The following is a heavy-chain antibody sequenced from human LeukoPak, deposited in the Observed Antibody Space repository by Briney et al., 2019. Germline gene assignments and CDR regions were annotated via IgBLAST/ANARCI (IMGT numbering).Heavy chain of an antibody. Sequence: ASVKVPCKASGGTFSSYAISWVRQAPGQGLEWMGWINPNSGGTNYQGRVTMTRDTSISTAYMELSRLRSDDTAVYYCAREFVEWQADRYGMDVWGQGTTVTVSS. J-gene: IGHJ6*02. D-gene: IGHD2-8*01. CDR3: AREFVEWQADRYGMDV. CDR1: GGTFSSYA. V-gene: IGHV1-2*02. CDR2: INPNSGGT.